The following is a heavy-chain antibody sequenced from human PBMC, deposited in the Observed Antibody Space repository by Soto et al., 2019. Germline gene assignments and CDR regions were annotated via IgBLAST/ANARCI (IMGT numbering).Heavy chain of an antibody. Sequence: QVQLQESGPGLVKPSQTLSLTCTVSGGSISSGTSYWSWIRQHPEKGLEWIGYIYYSGSTYYNPSLKSRVTISLDMSKNQITLKLTSVTAADTAVYYCARGPYCSGGSCLLSFDYWGQGALVTVSS. CDR3: ARGPYCSGGSCLLSFDY. D-gene: IGHD2-15*01. J-gene: IGHJ4*02. V-gene: IGHV4-31*03. CDR1: GGSISSGTSY. CDR2: IYYSGST.